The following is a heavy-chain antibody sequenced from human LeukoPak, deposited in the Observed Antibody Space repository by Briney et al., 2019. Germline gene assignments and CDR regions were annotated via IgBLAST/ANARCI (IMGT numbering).Heavy chain of an antibody. J-gene: IGHJ4*02. D-gene: IGHD3-22*01. Sequence: GGSLRLSCAASGFTFSSYEMNWVRQAPGKGLEWVSYISSSGSTIYYADSVKGRFTISRDNAKNSLYLQMNSLRAEDTAVYYCARQTYYYDSSGYLGGAFDYWGQRTLVTVSS. CDR1: GFTFSSYE. V-gene: IGHV3-48*03. CDR2: ISSSGSTI. CDR3: ARQTYYYDSSGYLGGAFDY.